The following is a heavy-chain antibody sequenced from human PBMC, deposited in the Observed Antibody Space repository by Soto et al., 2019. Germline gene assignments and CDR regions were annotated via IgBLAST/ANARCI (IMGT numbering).Heavy chain of an antibody. D-gene: IGHD3-3*01. V-gene: IGHV4-39*01. J-gene: IGHJ4*02. CDR1: GGSISSSSYY. CDR3: ARHIDFWSGYYYFDY. Sequence: PSETLSLTCTVSGGSISSSSYYWGWIRQPPGKGLEWIGSIYYSGSTYYNPSLKSRVTVSVDTSKNQFSLKLSSVTAADTAVYYCARHIDFWSGYYYFDYWGQGTLVTVS. CDR2: IYYSGST.